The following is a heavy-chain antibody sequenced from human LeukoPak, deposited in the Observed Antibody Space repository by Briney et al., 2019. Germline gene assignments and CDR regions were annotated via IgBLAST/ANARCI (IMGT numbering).Heavy chain of an antibody. CDR2: IYTSGST. D-gene: IGHD6-13*01. CDR3: ARLKVGSSWYYFDY. CDR1: GGSISSNNYY. Sequence: SETLSLTCTVSGGSISSNNYYWSWIRQPAGKGLEWIGRIYTSGSTNYNPSLKSRVTISVDTSKNQFSLQLTSVTAADTAVYYCARLKVGSSWYYFDYWGQGTLVTVSS. J-gene: IGHJ4*02. V-gene: IGHV4-61*02.